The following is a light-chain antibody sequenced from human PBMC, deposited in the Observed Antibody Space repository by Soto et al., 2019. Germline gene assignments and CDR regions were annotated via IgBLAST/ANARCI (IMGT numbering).Light chain of an antibody. V-gene: IGKV3-20*01. Sequence: EIVLTQSPGTLSFSPVERSTLWLRAIQSVSSSYLAWYQQKPGQAPRLLIYGASSRATGIPDRFSGSGSGTDFTLTISRLEPEDFAVYYCQQYGSSPPGLTFGGGTKVDIK. CDR3: QQYGSSPPGLT. CDR2: GAS. CDR1: QSVSSSY. J-gene: IGKJ4*01.